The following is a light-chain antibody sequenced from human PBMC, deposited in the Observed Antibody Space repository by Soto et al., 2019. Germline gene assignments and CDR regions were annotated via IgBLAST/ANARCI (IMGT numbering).Light chain of an antibody. J-gene: IGKJ2*01. CDR1: QGINTY. V-gene: IGKV1-33*01. CDR2: DAS. CDR3: QQYDSIPST. Sequence: DIQMTQSPSSLSASVGDRVTITCQASQGINTYLNWYQQKSGKPPKLLIYDASNVETGVPSRFSGSGSGTDFSFTISSLQPEDIATYHCQQYDSIPSTFGQGTKLEIK.